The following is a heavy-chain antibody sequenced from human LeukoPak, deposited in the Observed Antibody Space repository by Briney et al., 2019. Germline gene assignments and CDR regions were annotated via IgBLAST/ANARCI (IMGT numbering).Heavy chain of an antibody. V-gene: IGHV3-23*01. D-gene: IGHD5-18*01. CDR1: GFTFGSYA. CDR2: ISGSGGST. CDR3: AKDPGYSYGSDY. J-gene: IGHJ4*02. Sequence: PGGSLRLSCAASGFTFGSYAMSWVRQAPGKGLEWVSAISGSGGSTYYADSVKGRFTISRDNSKNTLYLQMNSLRAEDTAVYYCAKDPGYSYGSDYWGQGTLVTVSS.